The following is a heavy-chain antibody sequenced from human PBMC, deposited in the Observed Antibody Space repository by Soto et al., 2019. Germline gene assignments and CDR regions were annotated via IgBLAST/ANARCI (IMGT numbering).Heavy chain of an antibody. CDR1: GGSVTVGNYY. J-gene: IGHJ4*02. CDR2: IYYRGSS. Sequence: PSETLSLTCTVSGGSVTVGNYYWSWIRQQPGKGLEWIGYIYYRGSSYYNPSLKSRVSISVDTSKNQFSLKLNSVTAADTAVYYCARGLSSGYYEFDYWGQGTLVTVSS. V-gene: IGHV4-31*03. CDR3: ARGLSSGYYEFDY. D-gene: IGHD3-22*01.